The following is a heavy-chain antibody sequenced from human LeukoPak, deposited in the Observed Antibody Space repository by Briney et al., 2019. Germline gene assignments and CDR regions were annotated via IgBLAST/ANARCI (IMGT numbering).Heavy chain of an antibody. CDR1: GFTFSSYA. Sequence: PGGSLRLSCAASGFTFSSYAMSWVRQAPGKGLEWVSAISGSGGSTYYADSVKGRFTISRDNSKNTLYLQMNSLRAEDTAVYYCAKAFDFHSDETGSGWYFAAFDIWGQGTMVTVSS. CDR3: AKAFDFHSDETGSGWYFAAFDI. J-gene: IGHJ3*02. D-gene: IGHD6-19*01. CDR2: ISGSGGST. V-gene: IGHV3-23*01.